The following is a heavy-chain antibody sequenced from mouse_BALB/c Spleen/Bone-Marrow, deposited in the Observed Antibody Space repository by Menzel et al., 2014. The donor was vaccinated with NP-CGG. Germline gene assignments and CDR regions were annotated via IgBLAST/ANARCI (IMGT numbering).Heavy chain of an antibody. D-gene: IGHD2-13*01. CDR3: TREGDSPFAY. V-gene: IGHV1S81*02. CDR1: GYTFTSYY. CDR2: INPSNGGT. Sequence: VKLMESGAELVKPGASVKLSCKASGYTFTSYYMYWVKQRPGQGLEWIGEINPSNGGTNFNEKFKSKATLTVDKSSSTAYMQFSSLTSEDSAVYYCTREGDSPFAYWGQGTLVTVSA. J-gene: IGHJ3*01.